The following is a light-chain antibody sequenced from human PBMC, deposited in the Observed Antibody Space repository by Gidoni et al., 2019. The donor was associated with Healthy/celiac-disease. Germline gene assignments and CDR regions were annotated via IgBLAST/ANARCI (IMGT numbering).Light chain of an antibody. CDR1: ISDVGGYNY. J-gene: IGLJ2*01. CDR3: SSYTSSSTLV. Sequence: QSALTHPASVSGSPGQSITISCTGTISDVGGYNYVSWYQQHPGKAPKLMIYEVSNRPSGVSNRFSGSKSGNTASLTISGLQAEDEADYYCSSYTSSSTLVFGGGTKLTVL. CDR2: EVS. V-gene: IGLV2-14*01.